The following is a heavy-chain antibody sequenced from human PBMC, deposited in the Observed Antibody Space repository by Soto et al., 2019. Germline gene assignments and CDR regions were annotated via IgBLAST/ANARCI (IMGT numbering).Heavy chain of an antibody. D-gene: IGHD6-13*01. CDR1: GFTFSTYW. J-gene: IGHJ4*02. V-gene: IGHV3-74*01. CDR3: ERGAGGFDY. CDR2: ITSDGTIT. Sequence: EVQLVESGGGLVQPGGSLRLSCAASGFTFSTYWMHWVRQAPGKGLVWVSHITSDGTITTYADSVKGRFTISRDNAKNTLSLQMNSLRAEDTAVYYCERGAGGFDYWGQGTLVTVSA.